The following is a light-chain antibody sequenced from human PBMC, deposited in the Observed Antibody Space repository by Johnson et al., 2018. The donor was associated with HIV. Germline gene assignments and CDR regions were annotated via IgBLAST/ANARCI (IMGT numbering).Light chain of an antibody. CDR2: ENN. J-gene: IGLJ1*01. CDR3: GTRDSSLSAEV. CDR1: SSDMGNYA. Sequence: QAVLTQPPSVSAAPGQKVTISCSGSSSDMGNYAVSWYQQLPGTAPKLLIYENNKRPSGIPDLSSGSKSGTSATLGITGLQTGDEADYYCGTRDSSLSAEVFGTGTKVTVL. V-gene: IGLV1-51*02.